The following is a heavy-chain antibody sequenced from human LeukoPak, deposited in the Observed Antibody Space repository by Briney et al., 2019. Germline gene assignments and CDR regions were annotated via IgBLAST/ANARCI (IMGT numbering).Heavy chain of an antibody. CDR3: ARVLLSPYGPFDY. D-gene: IGHD3-10*01. CDR1: GYTFTTYA. V-gene: IGHV1-3*04. J-gene: IGHJ4*02. Sequence: ASVKVSCKASGYTFTTYAIHWVRQAPGQRLEWMGWINTGNGDTKYSQKFQGRVAITRDTSASTAYMDLSSLRSEDTAVYYCARVLLSPYGPFDYWGQGTLVTVSS. CDR2: INTGNGDT.